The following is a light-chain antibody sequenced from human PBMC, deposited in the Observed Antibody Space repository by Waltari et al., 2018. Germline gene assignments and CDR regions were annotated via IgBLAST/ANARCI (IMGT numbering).Light chain of an antibody. CDR3: VLYMASGISV. Sequence: QTVVTQEPSFSVAPGGTVTLTCGLSSGSVSTSYYPSWYQQTPGQAPRTLIYRTNTRSSGVPDRFSGSILGNKAALTITGAQAGDESDYYCVLYMASGISVFGGGTKLTVL. V-gene: IGLV8-61*01. J-gene: IGLJ2*01. CDR1: SGSVSTSYY. CDR2: RTN.